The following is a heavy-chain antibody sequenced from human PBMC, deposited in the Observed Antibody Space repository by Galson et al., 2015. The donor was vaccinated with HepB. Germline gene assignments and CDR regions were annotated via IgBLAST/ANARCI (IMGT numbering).Heavy chain of an antibody. CDR1: GFTFDDYA. D-gene: IGHD7-27*01. V-gene: IGHV3-9*01. CDR3: ARALSGY. Sequence: SLRLSCAASGFTFDDYAMHWVRQAPGKGLEWVSGISWNSGSIGYADSVKGRFTISRDNAKNSLYLQMNSLRAEDTALYYCARALSGYWGQGTLVTVSS. CDR2: ISWNSGSI. J-gene: IGHJ4*02.